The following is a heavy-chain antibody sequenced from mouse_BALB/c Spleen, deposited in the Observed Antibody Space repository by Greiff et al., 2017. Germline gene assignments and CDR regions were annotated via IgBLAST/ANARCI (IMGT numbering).Heavy chain of an antibody. CDR1: GFSLTSYG. CDR2: IWAGGST. D-gene: IGHD2-1*01. Sequence: QVQLKESGPGLVAPSQSLSITCTVSGFSLTSYGVHWVRQPPGKGLEWLGVIWAGGSTNYNSALMSRLSISEDNSKSQVFLKMNSLQTDDTAMYYCAGDRGLYGNYGYAMDYWGQGTSVTVSS. V-gene: IGHV2-9*02. CDR3: AGDRGLYGNYGYAMDY. J-gene: IGHJ4*01.